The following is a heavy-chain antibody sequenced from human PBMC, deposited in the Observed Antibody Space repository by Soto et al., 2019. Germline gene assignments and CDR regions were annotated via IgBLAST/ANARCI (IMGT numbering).Heavy chain of an antibody. CDR3: ARGLRYFDWLSPYYFDY. V-gene: IGHV4-39*01. CDR1: GGSISSSSYY. J-gene: IGHJ4*02. D-gene: IGHD3-9*01. CDR2: IYYSGST. Sequence: LSLTCTVSGGSISSSSYYWGWIRQPPGKGLEWIGSIYYSGSTYYNPSLKSRVTISVDTSKNQFSLKLSSVTAADTAVYYCARGLRYFDWLSPYYFDYWGQGTLVTVSS.